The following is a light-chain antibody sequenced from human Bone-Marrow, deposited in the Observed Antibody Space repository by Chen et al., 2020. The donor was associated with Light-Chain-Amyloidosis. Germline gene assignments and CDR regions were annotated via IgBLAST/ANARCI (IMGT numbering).Light chain of an antibody. Sequence: DIQMTQSPSSLSASVGDRVTITCRASQSISSYLNWYQQKPGKAPKLLSYAATSLQSGVPSRFSGSGSGTDFTLTISSLQPEDFATYYCQQSYSTPPFGQGTKVEIK. CDR1: QSISSY. J-gene: IGKJ1*01. V-gene: IGKV1-39*01. CDR3: QQSYSTPP. CDR2: AAT.